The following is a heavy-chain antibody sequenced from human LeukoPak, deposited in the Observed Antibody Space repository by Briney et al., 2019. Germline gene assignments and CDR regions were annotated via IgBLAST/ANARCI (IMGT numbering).Heavy chain of an antibody. V-gene: IGHV1-69-2*01. CDR1: GYTFTDYY. D-gene: IGHD3-3*01. Sequence: VASVKVSCKASGYTFTDYYMHWVQQAPGKGLEWMGRVDPEDGETIYAEKFQGRVTITADTSTDTAYMELSSLRSEDTAVYYCATIGQGYDFWSGYPNWFDPWGQGTLVTVSS. CDR2: VDPEDGET. CDR3: ATIGQGYDFWSGYPNWFDP. J-gene: IGHJ5*02.